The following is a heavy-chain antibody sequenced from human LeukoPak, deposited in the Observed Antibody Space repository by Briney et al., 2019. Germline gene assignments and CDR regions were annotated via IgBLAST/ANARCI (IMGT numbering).Heavy chain of an antibody. D-gene: IGHD6-13*01. Sequence: AGGSLRLSCAASGFTFSSYAMHWVRQAPGKGLEWVAVISYDGSNKYYADSVKGRFTISRDNSKNTLYLQMNSLRAEDTAVYYCARDGYEVRYSSSWHLSRINNWFDPWGQGTLVTVSS. V-gene: IGHV3-30-3*01. CDR2: ISYDGSNK. J-gene: IGHJ5*02. CDR3: ARDGYEVRYSSSWHLSRINNWFDP. CDR1: GFTFSSYA.